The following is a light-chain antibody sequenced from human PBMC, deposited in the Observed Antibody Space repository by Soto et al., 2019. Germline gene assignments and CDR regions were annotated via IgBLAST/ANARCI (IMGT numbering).Light chain of an antibody. V-gene: IGKV3-11*01. J-gene: IGKJ5*01. CDR1: QSVSDK. CDR3: QQRSNWPIT. Sequence: EIVMTQSPATVSVSPGERATLSCRASQSVSDKLAWYQQKPGQAPRLLIYDASNRATGIPARFSGSGSGTDFTLTISSLEPEDFAVYYCQQRSNWPITFGQGTRLEIK. CDR2: DAS.